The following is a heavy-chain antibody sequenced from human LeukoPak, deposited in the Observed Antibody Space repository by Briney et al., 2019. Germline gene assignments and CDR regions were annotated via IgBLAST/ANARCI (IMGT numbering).Heavy chain of an antibody. Sequence: ASVKVSCKASGYTFTGYYMHWVRQAPGQGLEWMGWINPNSGGTNYAQKFQGRVTMTRDTSISTAYMELSRLRSDDTAVYYCARGESSGWYSRVYYYYGMDVRGQGTTVTVSS. CDR3: ARGESSGWYSRVYYYYGMDV. D-gene: IGHD6-19*01. J-gene: IGHJ6*02. CDR2: INPNSGGT. CDR1: GYTFTGYY. V-gene: IGHV1-2*02.